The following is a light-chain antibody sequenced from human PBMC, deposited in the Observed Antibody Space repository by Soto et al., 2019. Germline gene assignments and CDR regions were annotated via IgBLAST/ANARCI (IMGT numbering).Light chain of an antibody. CDR2: GAS. J-gene: IGKJ4*01. CDR3: QQYNNWSLVT. V-gene: IGKV3-15*01. CDR1: QSVSSS. Sequence: ETVMTQSPATLSVSPGERATLSCRASQSVSSSLAWYQHKPGQPPGLLIYGASTRAIAVPARFSGAGSGTEFTLTISSLQSEDFALYFCQQYNNWSLVTFGGGTKVEIK.